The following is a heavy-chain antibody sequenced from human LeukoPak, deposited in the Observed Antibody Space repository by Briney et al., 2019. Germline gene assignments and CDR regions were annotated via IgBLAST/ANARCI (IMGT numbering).Heavy chain of an antibody. V-gene: IGHV5-51*01. CDR2: TYPGDSDT. CDR1: GYSFTSYW. CDR3: ARSTGELRNGYYYYYGMDV. J-gene: IGHJ6*02. D-gene: IGHD1-26*01. Sequence: GESLKISCKGSGYSFTSYWIGWVRQMPGKGLEWMGITYPGDSDTRYSPSFQGQVTISADKSISTAYLQWSSLKASDTAMYYCARSTGELRNGYYYYYGMDVWGQGTTVTVSS.